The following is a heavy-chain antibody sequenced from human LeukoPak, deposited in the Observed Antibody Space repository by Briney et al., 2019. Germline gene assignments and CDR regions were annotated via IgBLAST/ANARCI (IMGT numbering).Heavy chain of an antibody. J-gene: IGHJ4*02. CDR2: INPNSGGT. CDR1: GYTFTGYY. CDR3: ASVKGYYYDSSGLDY. V-gene: IGHV1-2*02. Sequence: GASVKVSCKASGYTFTGYYMHWVRQAPGQGLEWMGWINPNSGGTNYAQKFQGRVIMTRDTSISTAYMGLSRLRSDDTAVYYCASVKGYYYDSSGLDYWGQGTLVTVSS. D-gene: IGHD3-22*01.